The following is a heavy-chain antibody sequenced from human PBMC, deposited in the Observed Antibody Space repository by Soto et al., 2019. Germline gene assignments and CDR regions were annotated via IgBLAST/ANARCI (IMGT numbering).Heavy chain of an antibody. V-gene: IGHV3-21*01. CDR3: ASSGDFWSGYYGPPSYMDV. CDR1: GFTFSSYS. D-gene: IGHD3-3*01. CDR2: ISSSSSYI. J-gene: IGHJ6*03. Sequence: GGSLRLSCAASGFTFSSYSMNWVRQAPGKGLEWVSSISSSSSYIYYADSVKGRFTISRDNAKNSLYLQMNSLRAEDTAVYYCASSGDFWSGYYGPPSYMDVWGKGTTVTVSS.